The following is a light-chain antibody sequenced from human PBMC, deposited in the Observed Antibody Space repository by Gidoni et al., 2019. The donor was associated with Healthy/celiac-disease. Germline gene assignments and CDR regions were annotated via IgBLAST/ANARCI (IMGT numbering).Light chain of an antibody. CDR3: QQYGSSPRVT. V-gene: IGKV3-20*01. CDR2: GAS. J-gene: IGKJ4*01. CDR1: QSVSTSY. Sequence: VLSQSPRTLSFSPGERATLSCRASQSVSTSYLAWYQQKPGQAPRLLIYGASSRATGMPDRFSGSGSGTDYTLTISRLEPEDFAVYYCQQYGSSPRVTFGGGTKVEIK.